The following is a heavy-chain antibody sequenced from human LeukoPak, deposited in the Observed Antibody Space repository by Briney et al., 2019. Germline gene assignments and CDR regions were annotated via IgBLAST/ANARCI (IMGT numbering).Heavy chain of an antibody. J-gene: IGHJ4*02. CDR3: AGIPATAIGVDY. Sequence: ASVKVSCKASGGTFSSYAISWVRQAPGQGLEWMGRIIPILGIANYAQKFQGRVTITADKSTSTAYIELSSLRSEDTAVYYCAGIPATAIGVDYWGQGTLVTVSS. D-gene: IGHD6-13*01. CDR1: GGTFSSYA. V-gene: IGHV1-69*04. CDR2: IIPILGIA.